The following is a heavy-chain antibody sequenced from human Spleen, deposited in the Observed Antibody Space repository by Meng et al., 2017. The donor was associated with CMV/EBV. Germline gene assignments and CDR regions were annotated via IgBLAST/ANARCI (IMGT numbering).Heavy chain of an antibody. D-gene: IGHD1-26*01. Sequence: GGSLRLSCAASGFSLEHYGMSWVRQAPGKGLEWVCNMNWNGGSTGYADSVRGRFTISRDTAKNSLCLQMNRLRPEDTAFYYCARDGGSYGITNYFGMDVWGQGTTVTVSS. CDR2: MNWNGGST. CDR1: GFSLEHYG. J-gene: IGHJ6*02. V-gene: IGHV3-20*04. CDR3: ARDGGSYGITNYFGMDV.